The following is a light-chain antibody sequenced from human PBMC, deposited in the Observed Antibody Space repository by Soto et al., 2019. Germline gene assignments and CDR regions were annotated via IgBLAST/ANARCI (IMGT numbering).Light chain of an antibody. CDR1: QGIRND. V-gene: IGKV1-6*01. CDR2: AAS. J-gene: IGKJ1*01. CDR3: LQDYNYPRT. Sequence: AIQMTQSPASLSASVGDRVTITSRASQGIRNDLGWYQQKPGRAPKLLIYAASSLQSGVPSRFSGSGSGTDFTLTISSLQPADFATYYCLQDYNYPRTFGQGTKVEIK.